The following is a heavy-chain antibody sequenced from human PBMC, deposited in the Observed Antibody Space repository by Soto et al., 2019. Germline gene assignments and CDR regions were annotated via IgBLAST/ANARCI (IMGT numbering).Heavy chain of an antibody. CDR2: IYYRGIT. J-gene: IGHJ4*02. CDR3: ARIDGHGDYPDY. Sequence: QVQLQESGPGLVKPSETLSLTCSVSGGSISGYYWSWIRQPPGKELEWIGAIYYRGITKYNPSLKSRVTISVDTSKNQFSLKLNSVTAADTAVYYCARIDGHGDYPDYWGQGTLVTVSS. CDR1: GGSISGYY. V-gene: IGHV4-59*08. D-gene: IGHD2-8*01.